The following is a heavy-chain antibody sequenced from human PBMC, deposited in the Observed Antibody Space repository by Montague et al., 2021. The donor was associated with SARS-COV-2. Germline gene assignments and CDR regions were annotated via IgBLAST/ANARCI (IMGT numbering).Heavy chain of an antibody. D-gene: IGHD3-10*01. CDR2: VDYSGLT. Sequence: SETLSLTCTVSRDSISSHNYFWAWIRQPPGKGLEWIGSVDYSGLTFYNPSLESRVTISVDTSKEQFSLKVNSVTAADTAVYYCAKDGEALAWGTFDIWGQGTMVTVSS. CDR3: AKDGEALAWGTFDI. J-gene: IGHJ3*02. V-gene: IGHV4-39*07. CDR1: RDSISSHNYF.